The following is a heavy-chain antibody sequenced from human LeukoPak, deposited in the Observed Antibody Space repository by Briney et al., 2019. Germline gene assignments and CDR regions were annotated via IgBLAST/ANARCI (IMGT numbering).Heavy chain of an antibody. Sequence: ASVKVSCKASGYTFTSYYMHWVRQAPGQGLEWMGIINPSGGSTSYAQKFQGRVTMTRDTSTSTVYMELSSLRSEDTAVYYCAREHDYVWGSYRKDPPFFDCWGQGTLVTVSS. CDR3: AREHDYVWGSYRKDPPFFDC. CDR2: INPSGGST. V-gene: IGHV1-46*01. D-gene: IGHD3-16*02. CDR1: GYTFTSYY. J-gene: IGHJ4*02.